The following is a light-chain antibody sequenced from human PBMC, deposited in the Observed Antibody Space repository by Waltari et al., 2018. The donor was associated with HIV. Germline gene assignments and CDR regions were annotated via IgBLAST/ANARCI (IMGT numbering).Light chain of an antibody. CDR3: QQRKNWPLT. CDR1: QTISGF. J-gene: IGKJ4*01. Sequence: EIVLTQSPATLSLSPGESATLSCRASQTISGFLVWYQQKPGQAPRLVMYDTSTRATGIPARFSGSGSGTDFTLTISSLEPEDFAVYYCQQRKNWPLTFGGGTKLEIK. CDR2: DTS. V-gene: IGKV3-11*01.